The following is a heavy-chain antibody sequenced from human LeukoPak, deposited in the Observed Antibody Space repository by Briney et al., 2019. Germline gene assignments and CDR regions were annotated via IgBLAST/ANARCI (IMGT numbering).Heavy chain of an antibody. V-gene: IGHV3-21*06. CDR2: ISSSSVYI. CDR3: ARGAEGSGAGAFDI. Sequence: GSLRLSCAAASFTFSSYSMNWVRPAPGKGLEWVSYISSSSVYIYYLDSVKGRFTISRDNAENSLYLQMNSLRAEDTAVYYCARGAEGSGAGAFDIWGQGTMVTVSS. CDR1: SFTFSSYS. D-gene: IGHD6-19*01. J-gene: IGHJ3*02.